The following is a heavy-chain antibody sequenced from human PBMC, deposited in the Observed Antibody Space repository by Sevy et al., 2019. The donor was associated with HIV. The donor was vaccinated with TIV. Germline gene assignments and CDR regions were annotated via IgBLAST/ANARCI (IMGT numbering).Heavy chain of an antibody. CDR1: GFRFSNYG. Sequence: GGSLRLSCVVSGFRFSNYGMTWVRQAPGKGLEWVANIKPDGSVKSYVDSVKGRFTISRDNAKNSLSLQMNSLSAEDTAVYYCARATNYFYVDVWGKGTTVTVSS. J-gene: IGHJ6*03. D-gene: IGHD1-1*01. V-gene: IGHV3-7*01. CDR3: ARATNYFYVDV. CDR2: IKPDGSVK.